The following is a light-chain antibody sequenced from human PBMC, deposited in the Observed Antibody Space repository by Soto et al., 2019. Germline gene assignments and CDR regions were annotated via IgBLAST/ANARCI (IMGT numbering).Light chain of an antibody. J-gene: IGLJ1*01. CDR2: SNN. CDR3: ATWDDSLNADV. V-gene: IGLV1-44*01. Sequence: QSVLTQTPSASGTPGQRVTISCSGRTSNLGSNTVHWYQQLPGTAPRRLIHSNNQRPSGVPDRFSGSKSGTSASLAISGLQSEDEADYYCATWDDSLNADVFGTGTKLTVL. CDR1: TSNLGSNT.